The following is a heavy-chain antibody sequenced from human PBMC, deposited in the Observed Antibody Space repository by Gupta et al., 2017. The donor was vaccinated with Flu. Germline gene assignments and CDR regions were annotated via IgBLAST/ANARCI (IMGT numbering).Heavy chain of an antibody. Sequence: EVQLVDSGGGLVKPGGSLRLSCTISGFTFSTYAFNWVRQAPGKGLEWVASISSSSTYIFYADSVKGRFTVSRNNAENSLYLQMNSLRAEDTAVYYCARDAAGTDFNCFDPWGQGTLVTVSS. CDR1: GFTFSTYA. J-gene: IGHJ5*01. CDR3: ARDAAGTDFNCFDP. D-gene: IGHD6-13*01. V-gene: IGHV3-21*01. CDR2: ISSSSTYI.